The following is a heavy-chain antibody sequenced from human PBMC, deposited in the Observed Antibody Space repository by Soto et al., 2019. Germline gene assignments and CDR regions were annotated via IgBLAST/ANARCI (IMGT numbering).Heavy chain of an antibody. CDR3: VKDRVESGLGEVDF. J-gene: IGHJ4*02. V-gene: IGHV3-30*18. CDR2: ISYDGSRM. Sequence: ESVGGVIQPGRSLRLSCAASGFTFSSHGMHWVRQAPGKGLEWVAVISYDGSRMYYVDSVKGRFTISRDNSKSTLYLQVNSLRAEDTAVYYCVKDRVESGLGEVDFWGQGTLVTVSS. D-gene: IGHD3-16*01. CDR1: GFTFSSHG.